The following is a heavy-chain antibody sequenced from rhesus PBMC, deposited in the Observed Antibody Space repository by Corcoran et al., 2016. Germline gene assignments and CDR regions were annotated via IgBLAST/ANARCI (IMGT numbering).Heavy chain of an antibody. CDR1: GSSISSYW. J-gene: IGHJ4*01. CDR3: ARVLPVTVAVDY. V-gene: IGHV4-80*01. CDR2: INGNSGST. D-gene: IGHD4-29*01. Sequence: QVQLQESGPGLVKPSETLSLTCAVSGSSISSYWSSWIRQPPGKGLEWIGEINGNSGSTYYNPSLKSRVTISKDASKNQFSLKLSSVTAADTAVYYCARVLPVTVAVDYWGQGVLVTVSS.